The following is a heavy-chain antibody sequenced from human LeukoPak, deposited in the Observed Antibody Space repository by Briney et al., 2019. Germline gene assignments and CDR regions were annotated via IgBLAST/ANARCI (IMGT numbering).Heavy chain of an antibody. CDR2: IYPGDSDT. CDR1: GYSFTNYW. D-gene: IGHD3-10*01. V-gene: IGHV5-51*01. J-gene: IGHJ4*02. Sequence: GESLKISCKGSGYSFTNYWIGWVRQMPGKGVEWMGVIYPGDSDTRYSPSFQGQLTIAADQSISTDYLQWSRLKASDTDMYYCARKSSPLWFGELLSHDFDYWGQGTLVSVS. CDR3: ARKSSPLWFGELLSHDFDY.